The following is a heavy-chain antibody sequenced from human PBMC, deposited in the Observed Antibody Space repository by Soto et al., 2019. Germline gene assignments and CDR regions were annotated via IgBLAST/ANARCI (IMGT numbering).Heavy chain of an antibody. V-gene: IGHV4-34*01. Sequence: SESLYITCAVEGKAFSGPFWSWILQPTGTGIECIGEINHNGSPNYHPSLKSRLTISVDTSKIQFSLTLSSVPAADTAVYYCARALPPRYYYMDVWGKGTTVTVSS. CDR3: ARALPPRYYYMDV. CDR1: GKAFSGPF. CDR2: INHNGSP. J-gene: IGHJ6*03.